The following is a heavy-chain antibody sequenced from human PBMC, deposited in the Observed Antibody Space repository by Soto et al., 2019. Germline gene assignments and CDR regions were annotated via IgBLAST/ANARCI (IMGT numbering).Heavy chain of an antibody. J-gene: IGHJ4*02. V-gene: IGHV3-30*18. CDR2: ISYDGSNK. Sequence: QVQLVESGGGVVQPGRSLRLSCAASGFTFSSYGMHWVRQAPGKGLEWVAVISYDGSNKYYADSVKGRFTISRDNSKNTLYLQMNSLRAEDTAVYYCANTYCSGGSCYFDYWGQGTLVTVSS. CDR1: GFTFSSYG. D-gene: IGHD2-15*01. CDR3: ANTYCSGGSCYFDY.